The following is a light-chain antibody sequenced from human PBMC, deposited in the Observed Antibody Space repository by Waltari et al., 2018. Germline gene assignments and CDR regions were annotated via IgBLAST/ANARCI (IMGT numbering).Light chain of an antibody. Sequence: DIVLTQSPGTLSLSPWERATLSCRPSQSVSRSYLAWYQQKPGQAPRLLIYGASSRATVIPDRFSGSVSGTDFSLTISRLEPEDFAVYYCQRYGSSPLTFGGGTKVEIK. J-gene: IGKJ4*01. CDR2: GAS. CDR3: QRYGSSPLT. CDR1: QSVSRSY. V-gene: IGKV3-20*01.